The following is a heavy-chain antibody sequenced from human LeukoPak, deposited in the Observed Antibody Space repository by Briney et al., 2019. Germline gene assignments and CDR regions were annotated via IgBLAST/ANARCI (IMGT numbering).Heavy chain of an antibody. Sequence: PSETLSLTCTVSGVSISSSSYYCGWIRQPPGKGLEWIGSIYYSGSTYYNPSLKSRVTISVDTSKNQFSLKLSSVTAADTAVYYCARLGTIAAWAFDYWGQGTLVTVSS. V-gene: IGHV4-39*01. CDR2: IYYSGST. CDR1: GVSISSSSYY. CDR3: ARLGTIAAWAFDY. J-gene: IGHJ4*02. D-gene: IGHD6-6*01.